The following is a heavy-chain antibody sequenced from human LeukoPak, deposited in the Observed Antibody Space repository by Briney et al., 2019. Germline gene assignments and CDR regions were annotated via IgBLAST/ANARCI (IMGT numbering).Heavy chain of an antibody. CDR3: AKDRCSGGSCY. CDR2: ISSSGGST. J-gene: IGHJ4*02. CDR1: GFTFSSYA. D-gene: IGHD2-15*01. V-gene: IGHV3-23*01. Sequence: GGSLRLSCAASGFTFSSYAMSWVRQAPGKGLEWVSAISSSGGSTYYADSVKGRFTISRDNSKNTLYLQMNSLRAEDTAVYYCAKDRCSGGSCYWGQGTLVTVSS.